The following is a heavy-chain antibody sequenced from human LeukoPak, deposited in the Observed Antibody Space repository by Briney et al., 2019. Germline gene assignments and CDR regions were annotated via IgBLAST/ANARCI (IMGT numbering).Heavy chain of an antibody. CDR3: ARAGRGTSSRALDY. CDR2: INDSGST. Sequence: SETLSLTCAISGGSFTDYYWSWIRQPPGKGLEWIGDINDSGSTNSSPSLMSRVVISLDTSKSQLSLKLSPVTAADTATYFCARAGRGTSSRALDYWGQGTLVTVSS. D-gene: IGHD1-1*01. J-gene: IGHJ4*02. V-gene: IGHV4-34*01. CDR1: GGSFTDYY.